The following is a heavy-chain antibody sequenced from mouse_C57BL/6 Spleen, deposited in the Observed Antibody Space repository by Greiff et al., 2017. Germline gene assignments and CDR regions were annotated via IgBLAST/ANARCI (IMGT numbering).Heavy chain of an antibody. CDR3: TEITDGFAY. J-gene: IGHJ3*01. V-gene: IGHV6-3*01. D-gene: IGHD1-1*01. CDR2: IRLKSDNYAT. Sequence: EVKVEESGGGLVQPGGSMKLSCVASGFTFSNYWMNWVRQSPEKGLEWVAQIRLKSDNYATHYAESVKGRFTISRDDSKSSVYLQMNNLRAEETGIYYCTEITDGFAYWGQGTLVTVSA. CDR1: GFTFSNYW.